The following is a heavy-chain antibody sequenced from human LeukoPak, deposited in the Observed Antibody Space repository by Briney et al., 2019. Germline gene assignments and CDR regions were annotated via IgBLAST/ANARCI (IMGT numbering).Heavy chain of an antibody. D-gene: IGHD6-19*01. CDR1: GFTFSTYA. Sequence: GGSLRLSCAASGFTFSTYAMSWVRQAPGKGLEWVSAISGSGDNTYYADSVKGRFTISRDNSKNTLYVQMNSLRVEDTAVYYCAKPAIAVAGWNFDYWGQGTLVTVSS. CDR3: AKPAIAVAGWNFDY. CDR2: ISGSGDNT. J-gene: IGHJ4*02. V-gene: IGHV3-23*01.